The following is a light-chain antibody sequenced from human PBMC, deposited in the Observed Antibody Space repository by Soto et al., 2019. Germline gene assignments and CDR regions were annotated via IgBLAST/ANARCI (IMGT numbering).Light chain of an antibody. J-gene: IGLJ1*01. V-gene: IGLV2-14*01. Sequence: QSALTQPASVSGSPGQSITISCTGTSSDVGGYNYVSWYQQYPGNAPKLMISEVSNRPSGISNRFSGFKSGNTAFLIISGLQAEDEADYYCCSLTTSHTYVFGSGTKLTVL. CDR3: CSLTTSHTYV. CDR1: SSDVGGYNY. CDR2: EVS.